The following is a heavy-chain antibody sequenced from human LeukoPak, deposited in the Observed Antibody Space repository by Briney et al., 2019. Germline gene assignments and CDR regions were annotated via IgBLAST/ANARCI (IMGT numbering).Heavy chain of an antibody. CDR2: IKEDGSEK. D-gene: IGHD6-13*01. J-gene: IGHJ4*02. V-gene: IGHV3-7*01. CDR3: ASGRQLGY. Sequence: PGGSLRLSCAAPGFTFSNYRMSWVRQAPGKGLEWVANIKEDGSEKYYVDSVKGRFTISRDNARNSLYLQMTSLRAEDTAVYYCASGRQLGYWGQGTLVTVSS. CDR1: GFTFSNYR.